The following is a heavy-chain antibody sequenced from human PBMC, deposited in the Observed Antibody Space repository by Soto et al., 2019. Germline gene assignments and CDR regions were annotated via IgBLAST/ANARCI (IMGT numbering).Heavy chain of an antibody. CDR2: IWYDGSNK. V-gene: IGHV3-33*01. J-gene: IGHJ4*02. D-gene: IGHD2-15*01. Sequence: QVQLVESGGGVVQPGRSLRLSCAASGFTFSSYGMHWVRQAPGKGLEWVAVIWYDGSNKYYADSVKGRFTIARDNSKNTLYLQMNSLRAEDTAVYYCARSDGGSCYFAADYWGQGTLVTVSS. CDR1: GFTFSSYG. CDR3: ARSDGGSCYFAADY.